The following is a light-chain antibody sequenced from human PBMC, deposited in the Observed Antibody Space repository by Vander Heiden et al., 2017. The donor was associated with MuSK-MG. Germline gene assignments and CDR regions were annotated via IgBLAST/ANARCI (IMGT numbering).Light chain of an antibody. Sequence: EIVLTQSPGTLSLSPGERATLSCRASQSVRSSYLAWYQQKPGQAPRLLIYGASSRATGIPDRFSGSGSVTDFSLTISRLEPEDFAVYYCQQYGDLYTFGQGTKLEI. CDR1: QSVRSSY. V-gene: IGKV3-20*01. J-gene: IGKJ2*01. CDR3: QQYGDLYT. CDR2: GAS.